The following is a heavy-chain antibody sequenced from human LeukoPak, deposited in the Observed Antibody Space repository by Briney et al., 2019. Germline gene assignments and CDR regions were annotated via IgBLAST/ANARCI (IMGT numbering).Heavy chain of an antibody. Sequence: GASVKVSCKASGYTFTSYGISWVRQAPGQGLEWMGWISAYNGNTNYAQKLQGRVTMTTDTSTSTAYMELRSLRSDDTAVYYCARAGPTVTTSRDFGYWGQGTLVTVSS. CDR3: ARAGPTVTTSRDFGY. J-gene: IGHJ4*02. CDR1: GYTFTSYG. V-gene: IGHV1-18*01. CDR2: ISAYNGNT. D-gene: IGHD4-17*01.